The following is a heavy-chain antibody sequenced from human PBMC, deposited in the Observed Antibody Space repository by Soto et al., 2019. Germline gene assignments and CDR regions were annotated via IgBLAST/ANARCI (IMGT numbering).Heavy chain of an antibody. Sequence: EVQLLESGGGFIHPGGSLRLSCAASGFSFSSFAMTWVRQAPGKGREGVSIISGSADSTFYADSVKGRFTISRDNSKSTLYLQINSLRAEDTAVYYCAKTRGAMIYAISVYGMDVWGQGTTVTVSS. D-gene: IGHD2-8*01. V-gene: IGHV3-23*01. CDR3: AKTRGAMIYAISVYGMDV. CDR1: GFSFSSFA. CDR2: ISGSADST. J-gene: IGHJ6*02.